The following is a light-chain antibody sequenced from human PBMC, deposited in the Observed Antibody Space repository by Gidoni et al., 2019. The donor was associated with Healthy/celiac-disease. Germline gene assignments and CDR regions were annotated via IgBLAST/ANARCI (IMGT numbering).Light chain of an antibody. J-gene: IGKJ4*01. Sequence: EIVLTQPPAPLSLSPGDRATLSCRASQSVSSSLAWYQQKPGQAPRLLIYDASNRATGIPARFSGSGSGTDFTLTISSLGPEDFAVYYCQQRSNWPPKLTFGGGTKVEIK. CDR3: QQRSNWPPKLT. V-gene: IGKV3-11*01. CDR1: QSVSSS. CDR2: DAS.